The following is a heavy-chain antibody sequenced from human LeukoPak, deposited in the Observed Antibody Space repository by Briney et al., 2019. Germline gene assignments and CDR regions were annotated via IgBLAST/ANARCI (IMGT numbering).Heavy chain of an antibody. CDR3: AKDTFRTTDY. CDR1: GFTFSSYA. D-gene: IGHD1-7*01. Sequence: GGSLRLSCAAYGFTFSSYAMSWVRQAPGKGLEWVSGITGSGGGTYYADSVKGRFTISRDNSQNTLSLQMNSLRAEDTAVYYCAKDTFRTTDYWGQGTLVTVSS. J-gene: IGHJ4*02. CDR2: ITGSGGGT. V-gene: IGHV3-23*01.